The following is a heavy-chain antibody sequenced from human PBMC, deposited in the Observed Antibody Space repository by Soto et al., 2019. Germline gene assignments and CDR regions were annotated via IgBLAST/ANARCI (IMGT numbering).Heavy chain of an antibody. Sequence: PSETLSLTCTVSGGSISSSSYYWGWIRQPPGKGLEWIGSIYYSGSTYYNPSLKSRVTISVDTSKNQFSLKLSSVTAADTAVYYCARNYYDSSGYPLIDYWGQGNLVTVSS. CDR3: ARNYYDSSGYPLIDY. CDR2: IYYSGST. J-gene: IGHJ4*02. CDR1: GGSISSSSYY. V-gene: IGHV4-39*01. D-gene: IGHD3-22*01.